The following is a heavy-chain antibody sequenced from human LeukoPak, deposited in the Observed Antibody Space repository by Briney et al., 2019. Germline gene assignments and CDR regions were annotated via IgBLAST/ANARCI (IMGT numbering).Heavy chain of an antibody. CDR3: AKGSSSGWPYFFDY. J-gene: IGHJ4*02. CDR1: GFTFSSYA. Sequence: GGSLRLSCAASGFTFSSYAMSWVRQAPGKGLEWFSAISGGSGSSTYHADAVKGRFTISRDNSKTTLYLEMNSLRAEDTAVYYCAKGSSSGWPYFFDYWGQGTLVTVSS. D-gene: IGHD6-19*01. V-gene: IGHV3-23*01. CDR2: ISGGSGSST.